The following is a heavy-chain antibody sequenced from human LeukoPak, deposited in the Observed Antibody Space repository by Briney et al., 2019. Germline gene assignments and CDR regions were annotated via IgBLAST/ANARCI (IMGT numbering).Heavy chain of an antibody. V-gene: IGHV3-23*01. D-gene: IGHD6-19*01. Sequence: GGSLRLPCAASGFTFSSYGMSWVRQAPGKGLEWVSAVSGTGSSTYYADSVKGRFTISRDNSKNMLYLQMNSLRAEDTAVYYCATRLVLGWYSSGWYLEYWGQGTLVTVSS. CDR3: ATRLVLGWYSSGWYLEY. CDR1: GFTFSSYG. J-gene: IGHJ4*02. CDR2: VSGTGSST.